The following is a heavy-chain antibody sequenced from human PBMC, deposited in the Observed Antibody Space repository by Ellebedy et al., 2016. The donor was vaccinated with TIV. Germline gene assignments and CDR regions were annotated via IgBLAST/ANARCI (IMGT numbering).Heavy chain of an antibody. V-gene: IGHV4-59*11. CDR2: IYYSGST. D-gene: IGHD3-22*01. CDR3: ARQRKGYYSYYFDS. CDR1: GGSIIGHY. Sequence: MPSETLSLTCTVSGGSIIGHYWSWLRQPPGKGLECIGYIYYSGSTNYNPSLKSRLTILVDTSKNQFSLKLSSVTAADTAVYYCARQRKGYYSYYFDSWGQGTLVTVSS. J-gene: IGHJ4*02.